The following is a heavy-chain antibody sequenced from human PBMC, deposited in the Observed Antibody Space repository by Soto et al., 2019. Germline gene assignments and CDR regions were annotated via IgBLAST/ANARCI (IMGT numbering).Heavy chain of an antibody. Sequence: QVQLVQSGAEVKKPGASVKVSCKASGYTFTSYAMHWVRQAPGQRLEWMGWINAGNGNTKYSQKFQGRVTISRDTSASTAYMELSSLRSEDTAVYYCARSIMVVTAADYWGQGTLVTVSS. CDR2: INAGNGNT. CDR1: GYTFTSYA. V-gene: IGHV1-3*01. D-gene: IGHD2-21*02. J-gene: IGHJ4*02. CDR3: ARSIMVVTAADY.